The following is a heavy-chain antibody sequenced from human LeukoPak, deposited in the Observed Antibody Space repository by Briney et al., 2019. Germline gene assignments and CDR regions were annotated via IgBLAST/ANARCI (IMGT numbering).Heavy chain of an antibody. CDR1: GFTFSTYA. J-gene: IGHJ4*02. Sequence: PGGSLRLSCAASGFTFSTYAMTWVRQAPGKGLEWVSAVSGSGTSTYYADSVKGRFTISRDDSKNMLYLQMSSLRVDDTAVYYCAYLGLSSDWNDVPGPQIDHWGQGMLVSVSS. D-gene: IGHD1-1*01. V-gene: IGHV3-23*01. CDR2: VSGSGTST. CDR3: AYLGLSSDWNDVPGPQIDH.